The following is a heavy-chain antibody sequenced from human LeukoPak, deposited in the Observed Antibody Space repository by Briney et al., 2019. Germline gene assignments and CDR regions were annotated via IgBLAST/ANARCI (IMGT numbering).Heavy chain of an antibody. D-gene: IGHD3-10*01. CDR1: GFTFSHYT. CDR2: IWYDGSEK. CDR3: ARDALGARGIGRGLDI. Sequence: PGGSLRLSCAASGFTFSHYTMHGVRQARGKGREWVAIIWYDGSEKYYADSVKGRFSISRDNSKHSLYLQMSSLRDDDTAVYYCARDALGARGIGRGLDIWGQGTVVTVSS. V-gene: IGHV3-33*01. J-gene: IGHJ3*02.